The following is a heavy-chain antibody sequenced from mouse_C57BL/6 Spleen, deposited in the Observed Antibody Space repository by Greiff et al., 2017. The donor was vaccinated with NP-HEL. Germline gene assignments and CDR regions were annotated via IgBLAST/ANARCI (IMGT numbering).Heavy chain of an antibody. D-gene: IGHD1-1*01. V-gene: IGHV1-69*01. CDR1: GYTFTSYW. Sequence: QVQLQQPGAELVMPGASVKLSCKASGYTFTSYWMHWVKQRPGQGLEWIGEIDPSDSYTNYNQKFKGKSTLTVDKSSSKAYMQLSSLTSEDSAVYYCARYYYGSSYWYFDVWGTGTTVTVSS. J-gene: IGHJ1*03. CDR2: IDPSDSYT. CDR3: ARYYYGSSYWYFDV.